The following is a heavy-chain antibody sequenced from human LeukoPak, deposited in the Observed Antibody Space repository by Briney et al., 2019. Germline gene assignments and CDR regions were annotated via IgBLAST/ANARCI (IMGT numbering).Heavy chain of an antibody. CDR3: AKDVRTKRPPPEGFDY. Sequence: GGSLSLSCAASGFTFSSYGKSWVRQAPGKGLEWVSAISGSGGSTYYTDSVNGRFTISRDISKNTLFLQMNSLRVDDTAVYYCAKDVRTKRPPPEGFDYWGQGTLVTVSS. J-gene: IGHJ4*02. CDR2: ISGSGGST. V-gene: IGHV3-23*01. CDR1: GFTFSSYG. D-gene: IGHD1-14*01.